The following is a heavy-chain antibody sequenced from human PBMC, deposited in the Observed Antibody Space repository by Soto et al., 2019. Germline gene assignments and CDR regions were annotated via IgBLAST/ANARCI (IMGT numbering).Heavy chain of an antibody. J-gene: IGHJ4*02. CDR2: ISDSGSYT. D-gene: IGHD6-19*01. Sequence: DVQLLESGGGLVKPGGSLRLSCAASGFTFSRHAMNWVRQAPGKGLEWVSGISDSGSYTFQADSVKGRFTVSRDNARNTLFLQMDSLRAEDTGLYYCAKDLTPTVAIGWYLDDWGQGTLVTVSS. CDR1: GFTFSRHA. V-gene: IGHV3-23*01. CDR3: AKDLTPTVAIGWYLDD.